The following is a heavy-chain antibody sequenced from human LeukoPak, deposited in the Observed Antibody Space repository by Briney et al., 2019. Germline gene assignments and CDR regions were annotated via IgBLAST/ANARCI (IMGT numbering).Heavy chain of an antibody. D-gene: IGHD6-19*01. CDR2: INPNSGGP. CDR1: GYTFTDYY. CDR3: ARDGVAGSSDAFDL. V-gene: IGHV1-2*02. Sequence: ASVKVSCKDSGYTFTDYYIHWVRQAPGQGLECMGYINPNSGGPHYSQKFQGRVTMTGDTSISTAYMDLSRLTYDDTAVYYCARDGVAGSSDAFDLWGQGTMVTVSS. J-gene: IGHJ3*01.